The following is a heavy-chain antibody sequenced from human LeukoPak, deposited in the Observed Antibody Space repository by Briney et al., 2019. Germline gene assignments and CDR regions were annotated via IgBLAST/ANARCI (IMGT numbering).Heavy chain of an antibody. CDR1: GFTFSIYA. V-gene: IGHV3-23*01. Sequence: VGSLRLSCAASGFTFSIYAMSWVRQAPGKGLEWVSSITSSGGTTYYADSVKGRFTISRDNSKDTLYLQMNSLGAEDTAIYYCAKDRPNYYDSSGHYHRHNRDYWGQGTLVTVSS. J-gene: IGHJ4*02. CDR2: ITSSGGTT. CDR3: AKDRPNYYDSSGHYHRHNRDY. D-gene: IGHD3-22*01.